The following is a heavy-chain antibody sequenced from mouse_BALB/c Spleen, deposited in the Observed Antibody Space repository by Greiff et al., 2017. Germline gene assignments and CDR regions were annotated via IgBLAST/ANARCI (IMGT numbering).Heavy chain of an antibody. CDR3: ATYDYDGYYAMDY. Sequence: VQVVESGPGLVAPSQSLSITCTVSGFSLTGYGVNWVRQPPGKGLEWLGMIWGDGSTDYNSALKSRLSISKDNSKSQVFLKMNSLQTDDTARYYCATYDYDGYYAMDYWGQGTSVTVSS. D-gene: IGHD2-4*01. J-gene: IGHJ4*01. V-gene: IGHV2-6-7*01. CDR2: IWGDGST. CDR1: GFSLTGYG.